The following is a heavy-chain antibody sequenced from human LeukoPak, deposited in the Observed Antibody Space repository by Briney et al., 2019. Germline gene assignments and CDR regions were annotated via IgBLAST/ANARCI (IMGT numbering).Heavy chain of an antibody. Sequence: GGSLRLSCAASGFTFSSYAMTWVRQAPGKGLEWVSGISASGGSTYYADSVKSRFSISRDNSKNTLYLQMDSLRGEDTAVYYCAKDFRIGYSAHFDYWGQGALVTVSS. J-gene: IGHJ4*02. CDR1: GFTFSSYA. V-gene: IGHV3-23*01. CDR3: AKDFRIGYSAHFDY. D-gene: IGHD2-21*01. CDR2: ISASGGST.